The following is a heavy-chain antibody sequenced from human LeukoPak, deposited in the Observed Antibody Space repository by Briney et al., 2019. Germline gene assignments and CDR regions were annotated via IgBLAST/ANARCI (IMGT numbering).Heavy chain of an antibody. CDR3: ARSSQPYGDIVDFDY. Sequence: PGGSLRLSCAASGFTFSSYEMNWVRQAPGKGLEWVSYISSSGSTIYYADSVKGRFTISRDNAKNSLYLQMNSLRAEDTAVYYCARSSQPYGDIVDFDYWGQGTLVTVSS. CDR2: ISSSGSTI. V-gene: IGHV3-48*03. J-gene: IGHJ4*02. CDR1: GFTFSSYE. D-gene: IGHD4-17*01.